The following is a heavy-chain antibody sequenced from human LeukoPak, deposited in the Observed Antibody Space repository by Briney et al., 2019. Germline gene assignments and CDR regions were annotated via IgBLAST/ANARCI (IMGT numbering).Heavy chain of an antibody. CDR2: IWYDGSNK. Sequence: GGSLRLSCVASGFTFSSYGMHWVRQAPGKGLEWVAFIWYDGSNKYYADSVKGRFTISRDNSKNTLSLQMSSLRPDDTAVYYCAKAYSYGYDYWGQGTPVTVSS. J-gene: IGHJ4*02. CDR1: GFTFSSYG. CDR3: AKAYSYGYDY. D-gene: IGHD5-18*01. V-gene: IGHV3-30*02.